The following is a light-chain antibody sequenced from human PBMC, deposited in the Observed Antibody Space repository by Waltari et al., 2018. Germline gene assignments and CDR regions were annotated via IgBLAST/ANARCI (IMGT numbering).Light chain of an antibody. J-gene: IGKJ4*01. CDR2: DAS. Sequence: EIVLTQSPATLSLSPGERATLSCRTSQSVGTYLVWYQQKPGQAPRLLIYDASNRATGIPARFSGSGSVTDVTLTISYLEPGDFAVYYCHQRSDWPLTFGGGTKVEIK. V-gene: IGKV3-11*01. CDR1: QSVGTY. CDR3: HQRSDWPLT.